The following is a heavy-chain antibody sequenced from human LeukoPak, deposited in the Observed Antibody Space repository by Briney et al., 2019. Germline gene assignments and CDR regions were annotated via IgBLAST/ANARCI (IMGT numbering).Heavy chain of an antibody. CDR2: IYYIGST. Sequence: SETLSLTCTVSDGSISSYYWSWIRQPPGKGVDWIGYIYYIGSTNYNPSLKSRVTISVDTSKNQFSLKLSSVTAADTAVYYCARAPYSGYDDYFDYWGQGTLVTVSS. CDR1: DGSISSYY. CDR3: ARAPYSGYDDYFDY. D-gene: IGHD5-12*01. J-gene: IGHJ4*02. V-gene: IGHV4-59*01.